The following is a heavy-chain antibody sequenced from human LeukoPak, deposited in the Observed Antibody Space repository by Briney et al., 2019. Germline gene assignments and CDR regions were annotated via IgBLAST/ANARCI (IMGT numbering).Heavy chain of an antibody. CDR1: EFTFSSYA. CDR2: IRSSSSTI. CDR3: ATYDFDI. J-gene: IGHJ3*02. V-gene: IGHV3-48*01. Sequence: GGSLRLSCVASEFTFSSYAMNWVRQAPGKGLEWVSYIRSSSSTIYYADSVKGRFTISRDNAKNSLYLQMNSLRAEDTAVYYCATYDFDIWGQGTMVTVSS.